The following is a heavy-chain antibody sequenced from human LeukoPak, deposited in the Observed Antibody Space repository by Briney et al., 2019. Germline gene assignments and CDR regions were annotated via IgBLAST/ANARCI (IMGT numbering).Heavy chain of an antibody. J-gene: IGHJ4*02. CDR2: IWYDGSKT. V-gene: IGHV3-33*01. CDR3: ARDDCSTTPCYAY. CDR1: GFTFTNYG. Sequence: GRSLGLSCTTSGFTFTNYGINWVRQAPGKGLEWVAAIWYDGSKTSYTDSVKSRFTVSRDISKSTVYLQMNGLKAEDTAVYYCARDDCSTTPCYAYWGQGTLVTVSS. D-gene: IGHD2-2*01.